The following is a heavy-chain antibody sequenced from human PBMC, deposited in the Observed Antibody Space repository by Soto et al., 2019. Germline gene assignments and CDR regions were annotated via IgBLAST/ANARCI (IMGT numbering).Heavy chain of an antibody. J-gene: IGHJ6*02. V-gene: IGHV4-4*02. CDR2: IYHSGST. D-gene: IGHD4-17*01. CDR3: ARAHYGDYGYGMDV. CDR1: GGSMSSSNW. Sequence: PSXTLSLTCAVSGGSMSSSNWWSWVRHPPGKGLEWIGEIYHSGSTNYNPSLKSRVTISVDKSKNQFSLKLSSVTAADTAVYYCARAHYGDYGYGMDVWGQGTTVTVSS.